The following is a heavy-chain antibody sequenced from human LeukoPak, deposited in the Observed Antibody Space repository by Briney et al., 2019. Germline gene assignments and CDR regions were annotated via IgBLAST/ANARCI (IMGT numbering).Heavy chain of an antibody. J-gene: IGHJ5*02. D-gene: IGHD1-1*01. CDR3: VRRGGGMT. CDR1: GGSVSSSSYY. CDR2: IYYSGIT. V-gene: IGHV4-39*01. Sequence: SETLSLTCTVSGGSVSSSSYYWGWIRQPPGKGLEWIGSIYYSGITYYNPSLTSRVTISVDTSKNQFSLKLSSVTAADTAVYYCVRRGGGMTWGQGTLVTVSS.